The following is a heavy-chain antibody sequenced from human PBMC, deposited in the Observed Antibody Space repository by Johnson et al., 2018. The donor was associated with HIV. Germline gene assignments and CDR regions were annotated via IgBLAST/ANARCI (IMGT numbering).Heavy chain of an antibody. J-gene: IGHJ3*02. CDR1: GFTFSSYA. CDR3: ARERGGYFSQVFDI. V-gene: IGHV3-30*04. D-gene: IGHD2-15*01. Sequence: QMLLVESGGGVVQPGRSLRLSCAAYGFTFSSYAMHWVRQAPGKGLEWVAVISYDGSNKYYADSVKGRFTISRDSSKDTLYVQMNSLRGEDTAVYHCARERGGYFSQVFDIWGQGTLVAVSS. CDR2: ISYDGSNK.